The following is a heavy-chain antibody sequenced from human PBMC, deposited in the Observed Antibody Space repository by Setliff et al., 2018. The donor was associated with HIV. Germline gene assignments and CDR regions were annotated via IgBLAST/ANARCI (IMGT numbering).Heavy chain of an antibody. V-gene: IGHV4-61*02. CDR3: ARGGSGSPFDY. CDR2: IYTSGST. Sequence: LSLTCTVSGGSISSGSYYWSWIRQPAGKGLEWIGRIYTSGSTNYNPSLKSRVTISVDTSKNQFSLKLSSVTAADTAGYYCARGGSGSPFDYWGQGTLVTVSS. J-gene: IGHJ4*02. D-gene: IGHD1-26*01. CDR1: GGSISSGSYY.